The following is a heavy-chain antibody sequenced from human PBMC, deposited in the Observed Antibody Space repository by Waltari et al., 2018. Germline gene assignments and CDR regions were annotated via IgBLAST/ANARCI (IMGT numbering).Heavy chain of an antibody. CDR3: ARLVRRLEFGVVPPTMDV. Sequence: QVHLVQSGAEVKKPGSSLTVSCKAFGESFDTHGINWVRRAPGQGLEWMGGIIPVVDMPHYARKGQGRLTITADKSTRTAYRELRSLTSDDTALYYCARLVRRLEFGVVPPTMDVWGQGTAVTVSS. V-gene: IGHV1-69*10. D-gene: IGHD3-3*01. CDR1: GESFDTHG. CDR2: IIPVVDMP. J-gene: IGHJ6*02.